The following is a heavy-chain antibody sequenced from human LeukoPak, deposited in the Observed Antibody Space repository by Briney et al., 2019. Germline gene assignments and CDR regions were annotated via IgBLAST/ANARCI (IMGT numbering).Heavy chain of an antibody. CDR1: GYTFTSYY. CDR3: ASEAAAGKPYFDY. V-gene: IGHV1-3*01. Sequence: ASVKVSCKASGYTFTSYYMHWVRQAPGQRLEWMGWINAGNGNTKYSQKFQGRVTITRDTSASTAYMELSSLRSEDTAVYYCASEAAAGKPYFDYWSQGTLVTVSS. D-gene: IGHD6-13*01. J-gene: IGHJ4*02. CDR2: INAGNGNT.